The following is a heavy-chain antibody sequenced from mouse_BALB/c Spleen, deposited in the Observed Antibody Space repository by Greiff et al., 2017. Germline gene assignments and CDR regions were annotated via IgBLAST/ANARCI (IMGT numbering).Heavy chain of an antibody. CDR1: GDSITSGY. CDR3: AREDLGYDGYPPFAY. CDR2: ISYSGST. Sequence: DVQLQESGPSLVKPSQTLSLTCSVTGDSITSGYWNWIRKFPGNKLEYMGYISYSGSTYYNPSLKSRISITRDTSKNQYYLQLNSVTTEDTATYYCAREDLGYDGYPPFAYWGQGTLVTVSA. D-gene: IGHD2-3*01. J-gene: IGHJ3*01. V-gene: IGHV3-8*02.